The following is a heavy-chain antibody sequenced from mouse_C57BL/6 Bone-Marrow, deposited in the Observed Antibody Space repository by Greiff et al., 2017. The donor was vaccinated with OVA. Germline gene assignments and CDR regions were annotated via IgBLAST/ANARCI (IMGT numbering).Heavy chain of an antibody. CDR1: GFSFTSYA. D-gene: IGHD1-1*01. CDR2: IWTGGGT. V-gene: IGHV2-9-1*01. J-gene: IGHJ4*01. Sequence: VQLQQSGPGLVAPSQRLSITCTVSGFSFTSYAISWVRQPPGKGLEWLGVIWTGGGTNYNSALKSRLSISKDNYKSQVFLKMNSLQTDDTARYYFAIPYYGSSYEAMDYWGQGTSVTVSS. CDR3: AIPYYGSSYEAMDY.